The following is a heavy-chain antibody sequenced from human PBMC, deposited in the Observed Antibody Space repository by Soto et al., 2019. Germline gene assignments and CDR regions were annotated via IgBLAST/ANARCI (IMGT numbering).Heavy chain of an antibody. Sequence: QVQLQESGPGLVKPSQTLSLTCTVSGGSINSDDYCWSWIRQPPGKGLEWIGYIHYGGRTYYFPSLKSRVTLSEGTSKNQFSLRLTSVTAADMAVYYCARLPVKMVRGVPHFDYWGQGILVVVSS. CDR1: GGSINSDDYC. CDR2: IHYGGRT. V-gene: IGHV4-30-4*01. D-gene: IGHD3-10*01. J-gene: IGHJ4*02. CDR3: ARLPVKMVRGVPHFDY.